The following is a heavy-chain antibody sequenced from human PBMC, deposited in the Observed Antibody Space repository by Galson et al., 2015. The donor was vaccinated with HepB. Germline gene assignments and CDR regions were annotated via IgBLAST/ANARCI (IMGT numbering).Heavy chain of an antibody. D-gene: IGHD2-15*01. CDR2: ISSSSSTI. CDR1: GFTFSSYS. Sequence: SLRLSCAASGFTFSSYSMNWVRQAPGKGLEWVSYISSSSSTIYYADSVKGRFTISRDNSKNTLYLQMNSLRAEDTAVYYCARVGGSGPSDYWGQGTLVTVSS. V-gene: IGHV3-48*01. CDR3: ARVGGSGPSDY. J-gene: IGHJ4*02.